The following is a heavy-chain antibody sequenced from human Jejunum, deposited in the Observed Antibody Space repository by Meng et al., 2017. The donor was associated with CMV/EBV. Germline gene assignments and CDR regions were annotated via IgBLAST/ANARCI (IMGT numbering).Heavy chain of an antibody. CDR2: INTSAGNP. V-gene: IGHV7-4-1*02. Sequence: VQLVQSGSELKNPGASVKVSCKASGYTFTICAMNWVRQAPGQGLERMGWINTSAGNPTYAQGFTGRFVFSLDTSVSTAYLQISSLKAEDTAVYYCARDKIAVAGITGDYWGQGTLVTVSS. J-gene: IGHJ4*02. CDR1: GYTFTICA. CDR3: ARDKIAVAGITGDY. D-gene: IGHD6-19*01.